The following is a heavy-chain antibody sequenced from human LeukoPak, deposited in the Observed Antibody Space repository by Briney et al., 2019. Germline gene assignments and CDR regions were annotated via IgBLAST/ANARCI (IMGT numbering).Heavy chain of an antibody. CDR3: ARGRFRAYDYGDYDPRGFYYYYGMDV. J-gene: IGHJ6*02. CDR1: GGTFSSYA. Sequence: GASVKVSCKASGGTFSSYAISWVRQAPGQGLEWMGGIIPIFGTANYAQKFQGRVTITADESTSTAYMELSSLRSEDTAVNYCARGRFRAYDYGDYDPRGFYYYYGMDVWGQGTTVTVSS. D-gene: IGHD4-17*01. CDR2: IIPIFGTA. V-gene: IGHV1-69*13.